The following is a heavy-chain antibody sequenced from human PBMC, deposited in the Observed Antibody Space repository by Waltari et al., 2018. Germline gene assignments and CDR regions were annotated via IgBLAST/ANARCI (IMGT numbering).Heavy chain of an antibody. CDR1: GYTFTGYY. CDR3: ARDLNIYGAHFDY. V-gene: IGHV1-2*02. Sequence: QVQLVQSGAEVKKPGASVKVSCKASGYTFTGYYMHWVRQAPGQGLEWMGGINHNSGGKNYAQKFQGRVTRTRDTSISTAYMELSRLRSDDTAVYYCARDLNIYGAHFDYWGQGTLVTVSS. CDR2: INHNSGGK. D-gene: IGHD5-18*01. J-gene: IGHJ4*02.